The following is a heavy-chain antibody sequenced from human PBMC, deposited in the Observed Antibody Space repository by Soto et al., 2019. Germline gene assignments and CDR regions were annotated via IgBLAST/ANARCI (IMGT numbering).Heavy chain of an antibody. Sequence: SSVKVSCKASGYTFTSYAMHWVRQAPGQRLEWMGWINAGNGNTKYSQKFQGRVTITRDTSASTAYMELSSLRSEDTAVYYCARTPGSGLKGLDYWGQGTLVAASS. J-gene: IGHJ4*02. CDR3: ARTPGSGLKGLDY. V-gene: IGHV1-3*01. D-gene: IGHD3-3*01. CDR2: INAGNGNT. CDR1: GYTFTSYA.